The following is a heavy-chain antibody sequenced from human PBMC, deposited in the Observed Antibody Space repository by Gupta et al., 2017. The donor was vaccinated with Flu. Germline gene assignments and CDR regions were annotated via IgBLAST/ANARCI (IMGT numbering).Heavy chain of an antibody. D-gene: IGHD1-14*01. V-gene: IGHV1-2*06. CDR2: LNPNSGDT. CDR1: EYTFPGAV. Sequence: VQVVQSGAEVKKPGASERVYSRTSEYTFPGAVITWVRQAPGQGLESVGRLNPNSGDTIYAQKFQGRVTMTRDTSISTAYMELSWLRSDDTAVYYCASPVVTRDAFDIWGQGSMVTVSS. CDR3: ASPVVTRDAFDI. J-gene: IGHJ3*02.